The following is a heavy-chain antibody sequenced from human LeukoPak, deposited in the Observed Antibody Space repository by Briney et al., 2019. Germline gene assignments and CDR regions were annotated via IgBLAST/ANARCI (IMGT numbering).Heavy chain of an antibody. Sequence: GASVKVSCKASGYTFTSYGISWVRQAPGQGREWMGWISAYNGNTNYAQKLQGRVTMTTDTSTSTAYMELRSLRSDDTAVYYCARDWSFGSGSYNNWFDPWGQGTLVTVSS. CDR2: ISAYNGNT. CDR3: ARDWSFGSGSYNNWFDP. V-gene: IGHV1-18*04. J-gene: IGHJ5*02. CDR1: GYTFTSYG. D-gene: IGHD3-10*01.